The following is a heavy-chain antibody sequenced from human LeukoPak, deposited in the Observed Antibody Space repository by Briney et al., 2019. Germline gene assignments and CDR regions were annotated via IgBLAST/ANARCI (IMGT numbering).Heavy chain of an antibody. Sequence: GGSLRLSCAAAGFTFSIYSMNWVRQAPGKGLEWVAYISDSSSHTYYADSVKGRFTISRDNAKNSLSLQLNSLRDEDTAVYFCAKVIRGGYGMDVWGQGTTVTVSS. CDR3: AKVIRGGYGMDV. J-gene: IGHJ6*02. V-gene: IGHV3-48*02. D-gene: IGHD3-10*01. CDR1: GFTFSIYS. CDR2: ISDSSSHT.